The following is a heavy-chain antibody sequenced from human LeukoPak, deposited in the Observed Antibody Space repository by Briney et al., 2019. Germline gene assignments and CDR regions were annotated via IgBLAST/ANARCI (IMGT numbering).Heavy chain of an antibody. CDR2: VSYSGST. J-gene: IGHJ4*02. V-gene: IGHV4-39*07. CDR3: ARDNVVDATSGIDY. Sequence: SETLSLTCNVSPGSISSDSYYWAWIRQPPGKGLDWIGSVSYSGSTYFNPSLKSRVTISLDTSKQQFSLKVTSMTAADTAVYFCARDNVVDATSGIDYWGQGTLVTVSS. D-gene: IGHD2-15*01. CDR1: PGSISSDSYY.